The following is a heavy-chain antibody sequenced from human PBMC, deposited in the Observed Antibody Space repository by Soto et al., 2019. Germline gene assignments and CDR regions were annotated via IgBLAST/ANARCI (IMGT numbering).Heavy chain of an antibody. J-gene: IGHJ4*02. V-gene: IGHV3-30-3*01. CDR1: GFTFSSYA. Sequence: PGGSLRLSCAASGFTFSSYAMHWVRQAPGKGLEWVAVISYDGSNKYYADSVKGRFTISRDNSKNTLYLQMNSLRAEDTAVYYCARDSFTYYYDSSGYYSHLDYWGKGTLVTVCS. CDR3: ARDSFTYYYDSSGYYSHLDY. CDR2: ISYDGSNK. D-gene: IGHD3-22*01.